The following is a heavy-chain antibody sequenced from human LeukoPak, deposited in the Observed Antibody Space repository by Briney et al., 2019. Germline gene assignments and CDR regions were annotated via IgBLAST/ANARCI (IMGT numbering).Heavy chain of an antibody. J-gene: IGHJ4*02. V-gene: IGHV4-59*08. CDR2: IYYSGST. D-gene: IGHD4-23*01. Sequence: NPSETLSLTCSVSGGSIGSYYWSWIRQPPGKGLEWIGYIYYSGSTNYNPSLESRVTISVDTSKNQFSLKLHSVTAADTAVYYCARSYYGGSHQYYFDYWGQGTLVTVSS. CDR3: ARSYYGGSHQYYFDY. CDR1: GGSIGSYY.